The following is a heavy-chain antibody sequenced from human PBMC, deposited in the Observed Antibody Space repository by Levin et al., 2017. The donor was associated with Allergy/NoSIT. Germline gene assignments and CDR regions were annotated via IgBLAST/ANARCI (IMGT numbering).Heavy chain of an antibody. CDR2: ISTGSNYI. Sequence: PGGSLRLSCAASGFTFSSYSMNWVRQAPGRGLEWVSLISTGSNYIYYADSVKGRFTISRDNAKNSLYLQMNSLRAEDTAVYYCATLGVATVGTPGVDYWGQGTLVTVSS. D-gene: IGHD4-23*01. CDR1: GFTFSSYS. V-gene: IGHV3-21*01. CDR3: ATLGVATVGTPGVDY. J-gene: IGHJ4*02.